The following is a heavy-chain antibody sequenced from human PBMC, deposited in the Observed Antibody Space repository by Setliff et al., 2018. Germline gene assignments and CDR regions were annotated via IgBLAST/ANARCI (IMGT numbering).Heavy chain of an antibody. Sequence: ASVKVSCKASGFTFTNYYMHWVRQAPGQGLEWMGWINLHNGGTNYAQNFQGRVTMTMDTSISTAYMELSGLRSDDTALYYCARGRIGSTWTGDYWGQGALVTSPQ. V-gene: IGHV1-2*02. CDR1: GFTFTNYY. CDR2: INLHNGGT. CDR3: ARGRIGSTWTGDY. J-gene: IGHJ4*02. D-gene: IGHD2-2*01.